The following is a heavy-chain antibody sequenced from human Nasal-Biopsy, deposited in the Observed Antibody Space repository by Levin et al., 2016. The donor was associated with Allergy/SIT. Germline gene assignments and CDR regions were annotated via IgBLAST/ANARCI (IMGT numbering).Heavy chain of an antibody. CDR1: GGPISSYY. D-gene: IGHD5-18*01. CDR2: LYYTQYT. V-gene: IGHV4-59*08. Sequence: SETLSLTCTVSGGPISSYYWSWIRQAPGKGLEWIGYLYYTQYTTYNPSLKSRVTISVDTSKNQFSLKLSSVTAADTAVYYCARSYNYATSVDYWGQGTLVTVSS. CDR3: ARSYNYATSVDY. J-gene: IGHJ4*01.